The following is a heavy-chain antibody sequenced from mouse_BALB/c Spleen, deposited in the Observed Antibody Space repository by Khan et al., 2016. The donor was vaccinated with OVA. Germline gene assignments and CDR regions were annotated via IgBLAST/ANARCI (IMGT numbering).Heavy chain of an antibody. CDR3: ARELRLGVFAY. CDR2: IWGDGSK. CDR1: GFSLTGFG. D-gene: IGHD1-2*01. V-gene: IGHV2-6-7*01. J-gene: IGHJ3*01. Sequence: QVQLKQSGPGLVAPSQSLSITCTVSGFSLTGFGINWVRQPPGKGLEWLGMIWGDGSKDYNSALKSRLSISKDNSKSQVFLKMNSLQTDDTARYYCARELRLGVFAYWGQGTLVTVSA.